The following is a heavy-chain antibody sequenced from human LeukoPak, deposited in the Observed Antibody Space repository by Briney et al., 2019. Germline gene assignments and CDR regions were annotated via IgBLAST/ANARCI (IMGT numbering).Heavy chain of an antibody. CDR3: ASVSWTYGGDCDI. Sequence: SVKLSCKASGYTFTGYYMHWVRQSPGPGLESMGWINPNSGGRNYAQKFQGWVTMTRDTSISTAYMELSWLRSGDTAVYFCASVSWTYGGDCDIWGQGTRVTVSS. CDR2: INPNSGGR. D-gene: IGHD2-21*01. CDR1: GYTFTGYY. J-gene: IGHJ3*02. V-gene: IGHV1-2*04.